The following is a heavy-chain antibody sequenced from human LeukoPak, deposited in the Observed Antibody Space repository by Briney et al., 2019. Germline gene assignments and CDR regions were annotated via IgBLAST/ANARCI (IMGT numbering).Heavy chain of an antibody. CDR3: AELRDSSSWPLDY. CDR1: GYRFTSYW. Sequence: GESLQISCKGSGYRFTSYWIGWVRQMPGKGLEWMGIIYPGDSDTRYSPSFQGQVTISADKSISTAYLQWSSLKASDTAMYYCAELRDSSSWPLDYWGQGTLVTVSS. V-gene: IGHV5-51*01. D-gene: IGHD6-13*01. J-gene: IGHJ4*02. CDR2: IYPGDSDT.